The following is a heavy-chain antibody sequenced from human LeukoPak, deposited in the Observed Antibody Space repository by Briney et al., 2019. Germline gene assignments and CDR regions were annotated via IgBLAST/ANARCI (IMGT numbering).Heavy chain of an antibody. D-gene: IGHD3-10*01. CDR3: ARAIWSVFPRWGDYFDY. J-gene: IGHJ4*02. Sequence: PSETLSLTCTVSGGSISITSYYWGWIRQPPGKGLEWIGSMYSSGSTNYNPSLKSRVTISVDTSKNQFSLKLSSVTAADTAVYYCARAIWSVFPRWGDYFDYWGQGTLVTVSS. CDR1: GGSISITSYY. V-gene: IGHV4-39*07. CDR2: MYSSGST.